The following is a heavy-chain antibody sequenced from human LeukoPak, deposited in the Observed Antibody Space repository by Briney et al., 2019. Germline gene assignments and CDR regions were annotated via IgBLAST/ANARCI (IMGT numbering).Heavy chain of an antibody. CDR2: ISPSGTDI. V-gene: IGHV3-11*01. Sequence: GGSLRLSCAVSGFTFSDSYMTWLRQAPGKGLESLSYISPSGTDISYADSVKGRFTISRDNAKNSLYLQMNNLRADDTAVYYCTRDPRHLDYWGQGTLVAVSS. CDR3: TRDPRHLDY. CDR1: GFTFSDSY. J-gene: IGHJ4*02.